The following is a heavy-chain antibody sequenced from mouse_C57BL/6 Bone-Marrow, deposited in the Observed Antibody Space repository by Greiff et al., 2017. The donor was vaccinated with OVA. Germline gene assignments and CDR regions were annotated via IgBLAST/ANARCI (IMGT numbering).Heavy chain of an antibody. D-gene: IGHD1-1*01. CDR3: ARDYGPPSMDY. CDR2: IYPRSGNT. V-gene: IGHV1-81*01. Sequence: VQVVESGAELARPGASVKLSCKASGYTFTSYGISWVKQRTGQGLEWIGEIYPRSGNTYYNEKFKGKATLTADKSSSTAYMELRSLTSEDSAVYFCARDYGPPSMDYWGQGTSVTVSS. J-gene: IGHJ4*01. CDR1: GYTFTSYG.